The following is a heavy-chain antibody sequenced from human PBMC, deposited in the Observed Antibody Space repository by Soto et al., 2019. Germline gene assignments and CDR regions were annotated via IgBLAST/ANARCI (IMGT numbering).Heavy chain of an antibody. CDR3: ARDGPRCCGGDCSFDY. CDR1: GFTFSSYG. Sequence: QVQLVESGGGVVQPGRSLRLSCAASGFTFSSYGMHWVRQAPGKGLEWVAVIWYDGSNKYYADSVKGRFTISRDNSKNXLHLQMVSVRAEYRSVYYGARDGPRCCGGDCSFDYWGQGTLVTVSS. CDR2: IWYDGSNK. V-gene: IGHV3-33*01. J-gene: IGHJ4*02. D-gene: IGHD2-21*02.